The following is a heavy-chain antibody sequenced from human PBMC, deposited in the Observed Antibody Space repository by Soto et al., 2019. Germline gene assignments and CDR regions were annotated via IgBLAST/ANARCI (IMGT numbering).Heavy chain of an antibody. CDR1: GFTFSLYG. V-gene: IGHV3-7*01. Sequence: GSLRLSCAASGFTFSLYGMHWVRQAPGKGLEWVANINQDGSEKYHVDSVKGRFIISRDNAENSLYLQMNSLRAEDTAVYYCARDGVEAGLYFDKWGQGTLVTVSS. CDR2: INQDGSEK. CDR3: ARDGVEAGLYFDK. J-gene: IGHJ4*02. D-gene: IGHD6-19*01.